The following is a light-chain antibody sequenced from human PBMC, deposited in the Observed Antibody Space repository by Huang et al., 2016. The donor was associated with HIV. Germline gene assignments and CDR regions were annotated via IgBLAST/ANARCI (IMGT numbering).Light chain of an antibody. J-gene: IGKJ1*01. Sequence: DIVMTQSPLSLPVTPGEPASISCRSSQSLLHSNGYNYLDWYLQKPGQSPQLLIYLGSNRASGVPDRFRGSGAGTDFTLRINRVEAEDVGVYYCMQALLTPWTFGQGTKVEIK. CDR2: LGS. V-gene: IGKV2-28*01. CDR3: MQALLTPWT. CDR1: QSLLHSNGYNY.